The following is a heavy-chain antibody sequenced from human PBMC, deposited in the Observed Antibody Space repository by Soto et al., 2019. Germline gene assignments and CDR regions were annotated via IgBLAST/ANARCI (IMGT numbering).Heavy chain of an antibody. CDR1: GDSTSRGGYY. CDR3: ARGAADYGDAFDI. V-gene: IGHV4-31*03. D-gene: IGHD4-17*01. CDR2: TYWSGNT. J-gene: IGHJ3*02. Sequence: QVRLQESGPGLVKPSQTLSLTCRVSGDSTSRGGYYWSWIRQHPGKGLEWIGYTYWSGNTYFNPSLKSRVSISLGTSSNQFSLNLTSVTAADTAVYYCARGAADYGDAFDIWGQGTTVTVSS.